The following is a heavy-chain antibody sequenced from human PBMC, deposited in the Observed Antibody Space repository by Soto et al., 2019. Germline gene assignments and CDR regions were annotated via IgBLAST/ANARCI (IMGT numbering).Heavy chain of an antibody. CDR2: ISANSGNT. CDR1: GYTFSSSG. J-gene: IGHJ4*02. D-gene: IGHD1-7*01. V-gene: IGHV1-18*01. Sequence: QLQLVQSGAEVKEPGASVKVSCKASGYTFSSSGFTWVRQAPGQGLEWMGWISANSGNTNYAQKLQGRVTMTTDTSTSTAYMELRGLRSDDTAVYYCARCGNWNYASDYRGQGILVTVSS. CDR3: ARCGNWNYASDY.